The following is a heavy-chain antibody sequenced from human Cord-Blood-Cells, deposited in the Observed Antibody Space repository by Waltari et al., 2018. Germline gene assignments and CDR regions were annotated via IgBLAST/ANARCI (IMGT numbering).Heavy chain of an antibody. V-gene: IGHV1-69*09. CDR1: GGTFSSYA. J-gene: IGHJ3*02. Sequence: QVQLVQSGAEVKKPGSSVKVSCKASGGTFSSYAISWVGQAPGQGREWMEKIVPILGIANYAQKFQGRVKITADKSTSTADMELSSLRSEDTAVYYCARGGYCSSTSCYDAFDIWGQGTMVTVSS. D-gene: IGHD2-2*01. CDR2: IVPILGIA. CDR3: ARGGYCSSTSCYDAFDI.